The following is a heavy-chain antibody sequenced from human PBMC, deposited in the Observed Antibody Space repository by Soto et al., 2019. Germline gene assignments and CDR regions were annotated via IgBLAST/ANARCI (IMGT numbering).Heavy chain of an antibody. D-gene: IGHD3-10*01. J-gene: IGHJ5*02. V-gene: IGHV4-59*01. CDR2: IYYSGST. Sequence: QVQLQESGPGLVKPSETLSLTCTVSGGSMSSYYWSWIRQPPGKGLEWIGYIYYSGSTIYNPSLKSRVTISVDTSKNQFSLKLSSVTAADTAVYYCARYGSGSSVWFDPWGQGTLATVSS. CDR3: ARYGSGSSVWFDP. CDR1: GGSMSSYY.